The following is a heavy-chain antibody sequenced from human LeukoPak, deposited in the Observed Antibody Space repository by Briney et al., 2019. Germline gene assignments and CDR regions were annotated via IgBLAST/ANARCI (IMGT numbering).Heavy chain of an antibody. V-gene: IGHV3-74*01. Sequence: ETLSLTCTVSGGSISSSSYYWGWIRQPPGKGLEWVSRINSDGSSTSYADSVKGRFTISRDNAKNTLYLQMNSLRAEDTAVYYCAREEYRRVTMVRGVPTLYNWFDPWGQGTLVTVSS. CDR2: INSDGSST. J-gene: IGHJ5*02. CDR3: AREEYRRVTMVRGVPTLYNWFDP. D-gene: IGHD3-10*01. CDR1: GGSISSSSYY.